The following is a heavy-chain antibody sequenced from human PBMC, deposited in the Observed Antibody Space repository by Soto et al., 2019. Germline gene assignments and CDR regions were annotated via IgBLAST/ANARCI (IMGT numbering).Heavy chain of an antibody. V-gene: IGHV2-5*02. J-gene: IGHJ5*02. Sequence: QITLKESGPTLVKPTQTLTLTCTFSGFSLSTSGVGVGWIRQPPGKALEWLAVIYWDGDKRYSPSRKSRLTITKDTSKNQVVLTMTNMDPVDTATYYCARVLWFGESWGQGTLVTVSS. CDR1: GFSLSTSGVG. CDR3: ARVLWFGES. CDR2: IYWDGDK. D-gene: IGHD3-10*01.